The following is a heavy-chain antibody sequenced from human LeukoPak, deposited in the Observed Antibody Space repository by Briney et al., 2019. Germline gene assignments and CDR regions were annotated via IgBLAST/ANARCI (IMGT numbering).Heavy chain of an antibody. J-gene: IGHJ4*02. V-gene: IGHV1-8*01. CDR2: MNPNSGNT. D-gene: IGHD6-25*01. Sequence: ASVKVSCKASGNTFHSYDINWVRKATGQGLEWVGWMNPNSGNTDYAQKFRGRLTLTSDTSRGTAYLELSSLRSEDTAVYYCSSGHASGDWGQGTPVTVSS. CDR1: GNTFHSYD. CDR3: SSGHASGD.